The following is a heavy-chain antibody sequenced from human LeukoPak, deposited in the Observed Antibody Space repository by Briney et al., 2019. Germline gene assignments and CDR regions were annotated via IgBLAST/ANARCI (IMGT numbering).Heavy chain of an antibody. CDR2: ISSSSDAI. Sequence: GGSLRLSCAASGFTFGPYTMNWVRQAPGKGLEWVSYISSSSDAIYYADSVKGRFTISRDNSKNTLYLQMNSLRAEDTAVYYCAKGHVLLWFGELYWGQGTLVTVSS. CDR1: GFTFGPYT. V-gene: IGHV3-48*01. D-gene: IGHD3-10*01. J-gene: IGHJ4*02. CDR3: AKGHVLLWFGELY.